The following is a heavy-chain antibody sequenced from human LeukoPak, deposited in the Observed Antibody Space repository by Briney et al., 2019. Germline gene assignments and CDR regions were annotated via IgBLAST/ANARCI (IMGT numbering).Heavy chain of an antibody. V-gene: IGHV1-69*01. CDR2: IIPIDGTA. J-gene: IGHJ3*02. CDR3: ARDPGAPVRAFDI. Sequence: SVKVSCKASIDTFTRCAFSWVRQAPGQGLEWMGGIIPIDGTANFGQKFQGRATITADESTSTAYMELSSLRSEDTAIYYCARDPGAPVRAFDIWGQGTMVTVSS. CDR1: IDTFTRCA. D-gene: IGHD3-10*01.